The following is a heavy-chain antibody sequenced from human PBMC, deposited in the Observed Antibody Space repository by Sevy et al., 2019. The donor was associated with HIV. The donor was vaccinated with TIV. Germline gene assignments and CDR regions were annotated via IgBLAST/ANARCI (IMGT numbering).Heavy chain of an antibody. CDR3: TRCYYGSGSYYNNFFDY. CDR1: GYSFTRYW. J-gene: IGHJ4*02. Sequence: GESLKISCEGSGYSFTRYWIGWVRQMPGKGLEWMGIIYPGDSDTRYSPSFQGQVTISADKSIRTAYLQWSSLKASDTAMYFCTRCYYGSGSYYNNFFDYWGQGTLVTVSS. V-gene: IGHV5-51*01. D-gene: IGHD3-10*01. CDR2: IYPGDSDT.